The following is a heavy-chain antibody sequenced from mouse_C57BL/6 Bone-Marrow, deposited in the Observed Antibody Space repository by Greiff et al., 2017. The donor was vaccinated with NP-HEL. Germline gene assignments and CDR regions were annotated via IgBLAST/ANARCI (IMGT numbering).Heavy chain of an antibody. Sequence: VQLQQSGAELVRPGTSVKVSCKASGYAFTNYLIEWVKQRPGRGLEWIGRIDPNSGGTKYNEKFKSKATLTVDKPSSTAYMQLSSLTSEDSAVYYCARSGGYSNYLDYGGQGTTLTGSS. D-gene: IGHD2-5*01. CDR1: GYAFTNYL. CDR3: ARSGGYSNYLDY. CDR2: IDPNSGGT. V-gene: IGHV1-54*01. J-gene: IGHJ2*01.